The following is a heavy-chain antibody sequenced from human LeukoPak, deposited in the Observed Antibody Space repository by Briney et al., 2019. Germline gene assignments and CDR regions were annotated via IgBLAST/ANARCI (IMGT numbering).Heavy chain of an antibody. CDR2: ISGGGDIT. V-gene: IGHV3-23*01. CDR1: GFTFSSYA. D-gene: IGHD2-21*02. J-gene: IGHJ4*02. Sequence: GGSLRLSCAASGFTFSSYAMSWVCKTPGKGLEWVSAISGGGDITYYADSVTGRFTISRDNSKDTLFLQMHSLRPGDTAVYYCVREDTPATANYWGQGTLVTISS. CDR3: VREDTPATANY.